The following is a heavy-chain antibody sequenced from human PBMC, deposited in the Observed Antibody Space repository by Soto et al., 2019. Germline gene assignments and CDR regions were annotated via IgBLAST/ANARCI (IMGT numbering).Heavy chain of an antibody. Sequence: SETLSLTCSVSGGSITSHYCSWFRQPPGKGLEWIGYIHHSGSTSYNPSLNSRVTMSVDTSKSQLSLKVSSVTAADTALYYCARQGFGQLHGLVDVWGPGTTVT. CDR1: GGSITSHY. CDR2: IHHSGST. V-gene: IGHV4-59*08. CDR3: ARQGFGQLHGLVDV. D-gene: IGHD3-10*01. J-gene: IGHJ6*02.